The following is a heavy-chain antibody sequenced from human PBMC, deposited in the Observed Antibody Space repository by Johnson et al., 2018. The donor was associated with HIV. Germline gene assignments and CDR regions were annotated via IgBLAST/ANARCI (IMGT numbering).Heavy chain of an antibody. J-gene: IGHJ3*02. V-gene: IGHV3-13*01. CDR1: GFTFSSYD. D-gene: IGHD2-2*01. CDR2: IGTAGDT. Sequence: VQLVESGGGLVQPGGSLRLSCAASGFTFSSYDMHWVRQATGKGLEWVSAIGTAGDTYYPGSVKGRFTISRDNSKNTLYLQMHSLRAEDTAVYCCVRGGLGYQTIHDAFDIWGQGTMVTVAS. CDR3: VRGGLGYQTIHDAFDI.